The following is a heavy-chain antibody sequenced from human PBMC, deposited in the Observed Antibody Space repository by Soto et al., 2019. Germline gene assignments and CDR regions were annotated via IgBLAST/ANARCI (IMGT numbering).Heavy chain of an antibody. J-gene: IGHJ4*02. CDR1: GSINSGGYY. CDR3: ARLRGSGGYSAYYFDS. D-gene: IGHD3-10*01. Sequence: QVHLQESGPGLVRSSQTLSLTCTVSGSINSGGYYWSWVRQHPVKGLEWIGYIHYSGSTWYNPSLKSRISTSVDTSKDQFSLKLSSVTVADTAVYYCARLRGSGGYSAYYFDSWGQGMLVIVSS. CDR2: IHYSGST. V-gene: IGHV4-31*03.